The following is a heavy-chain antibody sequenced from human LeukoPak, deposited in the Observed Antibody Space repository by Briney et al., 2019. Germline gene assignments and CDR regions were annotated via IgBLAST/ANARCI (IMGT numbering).Heavy chain of an antibody. D-gene: IGHD3-10*01. V-gene: IGHV3-23*01. CDR3: AKVLNYYAPFDY. CDR1: GFTFSNYA. J-gene: IGHJ4*02. Sequence: GGSLRLSCAASGFTFSNYAMNWVRQAPGRGLEWVSAVSGGGSTYYADPVKGRFTISRDNSRNTLYLEKNSLRADDTAVYYCAKVLNYYAPFDYWGQGTLVTVSS. CDR2: VSGGGST.